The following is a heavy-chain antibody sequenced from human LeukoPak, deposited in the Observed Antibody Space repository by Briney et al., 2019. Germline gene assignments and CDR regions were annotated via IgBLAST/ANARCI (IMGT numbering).Heavy chain of an antibody. D-gene: IGHD6-13*01. Sequence: PGGSLRLSCAASGFTFSSYAMSWVRQAPGKGLEWVSAISGSGGSTYYADSVKGRFTISRDNAKNSLYLQMNSLRAEDTAVYYCARDEIRVFNYGMDVWGQGTTVTVSS. CDR3: ARDEIRVFNYGMDV. CDR2: ISGSGGST. CDR1: GFTFSSYA. J-gene: IGHJ6*02. V-gene: IGHV3-23*01.